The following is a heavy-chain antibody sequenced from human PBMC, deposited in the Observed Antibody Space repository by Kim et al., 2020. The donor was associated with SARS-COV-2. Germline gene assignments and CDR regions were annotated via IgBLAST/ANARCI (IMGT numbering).Heavy chain of an antibody. CDR3: ARGLGTVTLRYNNGNCYFDR. CDR2: INQSGST. D-gene: IGHD1-20*01. CDR1: GGPLTDYY. V-gene: IGHV4-34*01. J-gene: IGHJ4*02. Sequence: SETLSLTCAVYGGPLTDYYWSWNRQSPGKGLEWIGEINQSGSTNYNPSLKSRVTISVDKSKNQFSLKLTSGSAADTAVYYCARGLGTVTLRYNNGNCYFDRWGPGSLVTVSS.